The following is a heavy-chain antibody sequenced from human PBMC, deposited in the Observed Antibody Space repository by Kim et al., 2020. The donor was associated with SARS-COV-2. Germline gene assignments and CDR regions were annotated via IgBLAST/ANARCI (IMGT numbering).Heavy chain of an antibody. CDR2: VFENGAS. Sequence: SETLSLTCSVSAGSMSDYYWSWIRQTPGKGLEWIGFVFENGASYYNPSLESRVTISVDTSKNQFSLNLTSLSVADTAVYYCARTVRYYCTSGRASAYWYFDLWGRGTLVSVSS. V-gene: IGHV4-59*01. J-gene: IGHJ2*01. CDR3: ARTVRYYCTSGRASAYWYFDL. CDR1: AGSMSDYY. D-gene: IGHD3-10*01.